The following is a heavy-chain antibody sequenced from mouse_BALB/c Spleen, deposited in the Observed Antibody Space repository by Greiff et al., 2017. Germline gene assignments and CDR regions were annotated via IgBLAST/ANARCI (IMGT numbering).Heavy chain of an antibody. V-gene: IGHV1S34*01. CDR3: ARSAYGYKRADY. D-gene: IGHD2-2*01. J-gene: IGHJ2*01. CDR1: GYSFTGYY. CDR2: ISGYNGAT. Sequence: LVKPGASVKISCKASGYSFTGYYMPWVKQSHGKSLEWIGYISGYNGATSYNQKFKGKATFTVDTSSSTAYMQFNSLTSEDSAVYYCARSAYGYKRADYWGQGTTLTGSS.